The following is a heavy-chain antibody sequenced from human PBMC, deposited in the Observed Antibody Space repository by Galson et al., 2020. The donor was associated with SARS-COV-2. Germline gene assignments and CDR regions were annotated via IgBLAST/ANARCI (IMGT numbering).Heavy chain of an antibody. CDR1: GFAISSYG. J-gene: IGHJ2*01. D-gene: IGHD3-22*01. Sequence: GGSLRLSCAASGFAISSYGMHWVRQAPGKGLEWVADIWSHGKSVYYADSVKGRFTISRDTSKNTLYLQMNSLRAEDTALYYCARDSDSSANYWYFVLWGRGTLVTVSS. V-gene: IGHV3-33*01. CDR3: ARDSDSSANYWYFVL. CDR2: IWSHGKSV.